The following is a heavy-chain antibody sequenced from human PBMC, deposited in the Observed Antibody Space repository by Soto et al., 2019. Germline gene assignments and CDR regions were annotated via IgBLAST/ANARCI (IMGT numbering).Heavy chain of an antibody. CDR2: IYHSGTT. V-gene: IGHV4-59*01. CDR3: ARDMPYAAGSLAGCDY. Sequence: SETLSLTCTVSGDSITGSYWSWIRQPPGKTLEWIGYIYHSGTTTYNPSLKSRVSISVDTSRNQFSLRLTSVIAADTAVYYCARDMPYAAGSLAGCDYWGQGILVTVSS. D-gene: IGHD1-26*01. J-gene: IGHJ4*02. CDR1: GDSITGSY.